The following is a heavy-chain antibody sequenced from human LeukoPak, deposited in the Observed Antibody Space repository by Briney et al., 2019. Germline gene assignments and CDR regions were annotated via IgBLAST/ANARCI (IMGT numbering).Heavy chain of an antibody. CDR3: ARQGYYYYYMDV. Sequence: SETLSLTCTVPGGSISSSSYYWGWIRQPPGKGLEWIGSIYYSGSTYYNASLKSRVTISVDTSKNEFSLKLSSVTAADTAVYYCARQGYYYYYMDVWGKGTTVTISS. CDR1: GGSISSSSYY. V-gene: IGHV4-39*01. CDR2: IYYSGST. J-gene: IGHJ6*03.